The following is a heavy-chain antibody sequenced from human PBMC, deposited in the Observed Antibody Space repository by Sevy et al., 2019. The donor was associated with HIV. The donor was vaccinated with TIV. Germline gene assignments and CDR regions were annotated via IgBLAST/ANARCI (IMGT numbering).Heavy chain of an antibody. Sequence: ASVKVSCKASGYTFTSYGINWVRQATGEGLEWMGRMNPNSRNTGYAQKFQGRVTMTRNTSISTAYMELSSLRSEETAVYYCARAPSFGDYDYVWGTYRTSFNWFDPWGQGTLVTVSS. D-gene: IGHD3-16*02. J-gene: IGHJ5*02. V-gene: IGHV1-8*01. CDR3: ARAPSFGDYDYVWGTYRTSFNWFDP. CDR1: GYTFTSYG. CDR2: MNPNSRNT.